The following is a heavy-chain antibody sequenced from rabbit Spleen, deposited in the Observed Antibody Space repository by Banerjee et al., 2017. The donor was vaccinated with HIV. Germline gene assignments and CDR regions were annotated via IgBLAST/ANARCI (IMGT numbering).Heavy chain of an antibody. V-gene: IGHV1S47*01. Sequence: QELLKESGGRLVQPGGSLKLSCKSSLSVFSTYYMCWVRQAPGKGLEWIGYIDPFFGTTYYARWVNGRFAISNNGALNTVNLQMTSLTVENTTTYFCATDPAYAGGDSSTLPYLWGQGTLVTVS. CDR2: IDPFFGTT. J-gene: IGHJ4*01. CDR3: ATDPAYAGGDSSTLPYL. D-gene: IGHD4-2*01. CDR1: LSVFSTYY.